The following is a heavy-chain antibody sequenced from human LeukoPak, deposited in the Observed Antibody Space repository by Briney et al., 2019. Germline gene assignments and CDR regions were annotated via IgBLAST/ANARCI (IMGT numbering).Heavy chain of an antibody. D-gene: IGHD3-9*01. J-gene: IGHJ5*02. V-gene: IGHV1-18*01. Sequence: ASVKVSCKASGYTFTSYGISWVRQAPGQGLEWMGWISAYNGNTNYAQKLQGRVTMTTDTSTSTAYMELRSLRSDDTAVYYCARAEILTGYYSAGGYNWFDPWCQGTLVTVSS. CDR2: ISAYNGNT. CDR3: ARAEILTGYYSAGGYNWFDP. CDR1: GYTFTSYG.